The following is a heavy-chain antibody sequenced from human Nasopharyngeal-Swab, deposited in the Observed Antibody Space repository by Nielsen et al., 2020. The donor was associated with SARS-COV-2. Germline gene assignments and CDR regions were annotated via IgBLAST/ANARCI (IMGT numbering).Heavy chain of an antibody. V-gene: IGHV3-9*01. CDR3: ARSYGMDV. Sequence: GGSLRLSCAASGFTFDNYAMYWVRQAPGKGLEWVSGIAWNGGSIGYADSVKGRFTISRDNAKNSLYLQMNSLRAGDTAVYYCARSYGMDVWGQGTTVTVSS. CDR2: IAWNGGSI. CDR1: GFTFDNYA. J-gene: IGHJ6*02.